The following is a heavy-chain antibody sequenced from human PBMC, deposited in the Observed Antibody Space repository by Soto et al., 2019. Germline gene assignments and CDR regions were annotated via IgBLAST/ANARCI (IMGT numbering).Heavy chain of an antibody. V-gene: IGHV3-7*03. J-gene: IGHJ6*02. CDR3: ARDNSGRCGYYYYYYGMDV. CDR1: GFTFSSYW. D-gene: IGHD1-1*01. Sequence: EVQLVASGGGLVQPGGSLRLSCAASGFTFSSYWMSWVLQAPGKGLDWVANIKQDGSEKYYVDPVKGRFTISSDNDKNSLYLQMNRLGAEDTAVAYCARDNSGRCGYYYYYYGMDVWGQGTTVTVSS. CDR2: IKQDGSEK.